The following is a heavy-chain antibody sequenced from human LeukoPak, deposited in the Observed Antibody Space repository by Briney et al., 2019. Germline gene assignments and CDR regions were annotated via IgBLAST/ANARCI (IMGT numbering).Heavy chain of an antibody. CDR2: IYYSGST. Sequence: SETLSLTCTVSGASISSGDYYWSWIRQPPGKGLEWIGYIYYSGSTYYNPSLKSRLTLSVDTSKNQFSLKLNSMTAADTAVYYCARGGDGYSDYWGQGTLVTVSS. J-gene: IGHJ4*02. D-gene: IGHD5-24*01. V-gene: IGHV4-30-4*01. CDR1: GASISSGDYY. CDR3: ARGGDGYSDY.